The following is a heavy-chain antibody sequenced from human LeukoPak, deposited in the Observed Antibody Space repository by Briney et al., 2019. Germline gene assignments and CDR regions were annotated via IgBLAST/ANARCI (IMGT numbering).Heavy chain of an antibody. J-gene: IGHJ5*02. D-gene: IGHD6-13*01. CDR2: IYHSGST. V-gene: IGHV4-38-2*02. Sequence: SETLSLTCTVSGYSISSGYYWGWIRQPPGKGLEWIGSIYHSGSTYYNPSLKSRVTISVDTSKNQFSLKLSSVTAADTAVYYCARDPSGSTWGQGTLVTVSS. CDR3: ARDPSGST. CDR1: GYSISSGYY.